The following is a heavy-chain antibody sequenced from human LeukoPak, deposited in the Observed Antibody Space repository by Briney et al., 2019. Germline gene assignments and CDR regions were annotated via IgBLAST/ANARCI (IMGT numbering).Heavy chain of an antibody. D-gene: IGHD3-22*01. V-gene: IGHV3-21*06. Sequence: PGGSLRLSCAASGFTFRSYWMHWVRQSPGKGLEWVSSISRVSSDIYYADSVKGRFTISRDNAKSSLYLQMNSLRDEDTAVYYCARVGGSSGYYYFEFWGQGTLVTVSS. CDR2: ISRVSSDI. CDR1: GFTFRSYW. J-gene: IGHJ4*02. CDR3: ARVGGSSGYYYFEF.